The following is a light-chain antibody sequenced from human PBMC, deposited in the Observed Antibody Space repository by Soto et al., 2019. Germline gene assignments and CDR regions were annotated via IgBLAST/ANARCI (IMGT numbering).Light chain of an antibody. CDR3: QQYSTYPLT. V-gene: IGKV1-5*03. CDR1: QSISNS. CDR2: RAS. Sequence: DIQMTQSPPTRSASVGDRVTMTCRASQSISNSLAWYQQKPGTAPKLLIYRASALQSGVPSRFSGSGSGTEFTLIIDSLQPDDFATFYCQQYSTYPLTFVGGTRVDIK. J-gene: IGKJ4*01.